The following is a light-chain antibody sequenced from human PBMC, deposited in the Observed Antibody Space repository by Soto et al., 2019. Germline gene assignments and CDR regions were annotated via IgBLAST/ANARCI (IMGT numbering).Light chain of an antibody. CDR3: QQRSNWPPLT. J-gene: IGKJ5*01. V-gene: IGKV1-39*01. CDR2: AAS. CDR1: EHISSY. Sequence: DIQMTQSPPSLSASVGDRVTITCQASEHISSYLNWYQQKPGKAPKLLIYAASSLQSGVPSRFSGSGSGTDFTLTISSLEPEDFAVYYCQQRSNWPPLTFGQGTRLEIK.